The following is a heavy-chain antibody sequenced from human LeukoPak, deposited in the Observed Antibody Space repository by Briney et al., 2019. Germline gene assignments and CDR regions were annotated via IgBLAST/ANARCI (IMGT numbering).Heavy chain of an antibody. J-gene: IGHJ3*02. CDR3: AREGTLNYYYGSGSYEAFDI. V-gene: IGHV3-30-3*01. D-gene: IGHD3-10*01. CDR1: GFTFSSYA. CDR2: ISYDGSNK. Sequence: GGSLRLSCAASGFTFSSYAMHWVRQAPGKGLEWVAVISYDGSNKYYADSVKGRFTISRDNSKNTLYLQMNSLRSDDTAVYYCAREGTLNYYYGSGSYEAFDIWGQGTMVTVSS.